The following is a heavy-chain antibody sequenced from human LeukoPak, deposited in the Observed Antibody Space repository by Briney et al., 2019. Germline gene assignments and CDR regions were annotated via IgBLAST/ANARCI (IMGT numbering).Heavy chain of an antibody. V-gene: IGHV3-21*01. D-gene: IGHD1-26*01. CDR2: ISSSSSYI. Sequence: GGSLRLSCAASGFTFSGYSMNWVRQAPGKGLEWVSSISSSSSYIYYADSVKGRFTISRDNAKNSLYLQMNSLRAEDTAVYYCAREGGSYSFDYWGQGTLVTVSS. CDR3: AREGGSYSFDY. CDR1: GFTFSGYS. J-gene: IGHJ4*02.